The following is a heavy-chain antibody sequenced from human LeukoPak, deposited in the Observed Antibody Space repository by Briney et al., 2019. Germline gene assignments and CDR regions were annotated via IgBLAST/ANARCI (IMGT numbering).Heavy chain of an antibody. V-gene: IGHV4-59*08. D-gene: IGHD1-20*01. CDR3: TRRVAITGTPKAYFDY. J-gene: IGHJ4*02. Sequence: SETLSLTCSVSGGSISGYYWSWIRQPPGKELEWIGYVYYSENTKYNPSLESRITISLDTSRNQFSLRLNSVTTADTAVYFCTRRVAITGTPKAYFDYWGQGILVTVSS. CDR2: VYYSENT. CDR1: GGSISGYY.